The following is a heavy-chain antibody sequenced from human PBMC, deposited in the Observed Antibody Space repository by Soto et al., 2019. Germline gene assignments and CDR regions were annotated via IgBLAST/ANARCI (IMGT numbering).Heavy chain of an antibody. Sequence: AGSLRLSFAASGFTLTTYTMNWVRQASGKGLEWVSSITSSSGHIYYADSVKGRFTISRDNSKNTLYLQMNSLRVADTAIYYCPKDRVESGLGEIDYWRQGTLVTVSA. D-gene: IGHD3-16*01. CDR1: GFTLTTYT. V-gene: IGHV3-21*01. CDR2: ITSSSGHI. J-gene: IGHJ4*02. CDR3: PKDRVESGLGEIDY.